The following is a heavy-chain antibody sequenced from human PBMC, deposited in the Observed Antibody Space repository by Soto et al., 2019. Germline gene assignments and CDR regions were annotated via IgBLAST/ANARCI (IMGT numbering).Heavy chain of an antibody. Sequence: QVQLVQSGAEVKKPGASVKVSCKASGYTFTSYDINWVRQATGQGLEWMGWMNPNSGGTNYAQKFQGWVTMTRDTSISTAYMELSRLRSDDTAVYYCARETYSSQDLELDYWGQGTLVTVSS. D-gene: IGHD6-13*01. CDR3: ARETYSSQDLELDY. CDR1: GYTFTSYD. CDR2: MNPNSGGT. J-gene: IGHJ4*02. V-gene: IGHV1-2*04.